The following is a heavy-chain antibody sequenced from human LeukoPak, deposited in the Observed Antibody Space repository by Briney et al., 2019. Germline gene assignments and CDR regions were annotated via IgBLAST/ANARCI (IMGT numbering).Heavy chain of an antibody. J-gene: IGHJ3*02. CDR3: ASPRDDSSGWYDAFDI. CDR2: INPSGGST. D-gene: IGHD6-19*01. V-gene: IGHV1-46*01. Sequence: GASVKVSCKASGYTFTSYYMHWVRQAPGQGLEWMGIINPSGGSTSYAQKFQGRVTMTRDTSTSTVYMELSSLRSEDTAVYYCASPRDDSSGWYDAFDIWGQGTMVTVSS. CDR1: GYTFTSYY.